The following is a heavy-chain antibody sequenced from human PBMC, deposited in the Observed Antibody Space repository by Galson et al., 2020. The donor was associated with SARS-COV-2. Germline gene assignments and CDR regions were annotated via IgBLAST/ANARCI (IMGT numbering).Heavy chain of an antibody. D-gene: IGHD3-9*01. J-gene: IGHJ6*02. CDR3: ARHSDSLTGYPLYGMDV. CDR2: IYYSGST. V-gene: IGHV4-39*01. CDR1: GGSISSSSYS. Sequence: SETLSLTCTVSGGSISSSSYSWGWIRQPPGKGLEWLGSIYYSGSTYYNPSLKSRVTISVDTSKNQFYLKLSSVTAADTAVYYCARHSDSLTGYPLYGMDVWGQGTTVTVSS.